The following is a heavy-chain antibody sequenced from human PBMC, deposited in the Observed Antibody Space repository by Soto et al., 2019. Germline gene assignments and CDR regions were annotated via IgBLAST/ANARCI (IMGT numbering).Heavy chain of an antibody. CDR3: AGEYSSSRYFDY. CDR2: INTDGSST. J-gene: IGHJ4*02. V-gene: IGHV3-74*01. D-gene: IGHD6-13*01. CDR1: GFTFSSYW. Sequence: GGSLRLSCAASGFTFSSYWMHWVRQPPGKGLVWVSRINTDGSSTSYADSVKGRFTISRDNAKNTLFLQMNSLRAEDTAVYYCAGEYSSSRYFDYWGQGTLVTVSS.